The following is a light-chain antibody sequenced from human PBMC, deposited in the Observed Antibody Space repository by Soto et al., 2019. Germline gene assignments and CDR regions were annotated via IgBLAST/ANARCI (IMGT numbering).Light chain of an antibody. J-gene: IGKJ2*01. CDR3: QKYNSAPYT. Sequence: DIQMTQSPSSLSASVGDRVTITCRASQGISNYLAWYQQKPGKVPKLLIYAASTLQSGVPSRFGGSGSWTDFTLTISSLQPEDVATYYWQKYNSAPYTFGQGTKLEIK. CDR1: QGISNY. V-gene: IGKV1-27*01. CDR2: AAS.